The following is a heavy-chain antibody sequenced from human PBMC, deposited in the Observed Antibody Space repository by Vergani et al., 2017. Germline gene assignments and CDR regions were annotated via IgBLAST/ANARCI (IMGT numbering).Heavy chain of an antibody. V-gene: IGHV1-69*12. CDR2: IIPIFGTA. J-gene: IGHJ4*02. CDR3: ARGSYYYDSSGYYFDY. Sequence: QVQLVQSGAEVKKPGSSVKVSCKASGGTFSSYAISWVRQAPGQGLEWMGGIIPIFGTANYAQKFQGRVTITADESTSTAYMELSSLRSEDTAVYYCARGSYYYDSSGYYFDYWGREPWSPSPQ. D-gene: IGHD3-22*01. CDR1: GGTFSSYA.